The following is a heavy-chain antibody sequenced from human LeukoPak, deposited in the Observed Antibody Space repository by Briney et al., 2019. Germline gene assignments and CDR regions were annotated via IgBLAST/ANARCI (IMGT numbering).Heavy chain of an antibody. Sequence: ASVKVSCKASGYTFTGYYMHWVRQAPGQGLEWMGWISPNSGGTNYAQKFQGRVTMTRDTSISTAYMELSRLRSDDTAVYYCARVADYDFWSGPTYYFDYWGQGTLVTVSS. CDR3: ARVADYDFWSGPTYYFDY. D-gene: IGHD3-3*01. CDR2: ISPNSGGT. V-gene: IGHV1-2*02. CDR1: GYTFTGYY. J-gene: IGHJ4*02.